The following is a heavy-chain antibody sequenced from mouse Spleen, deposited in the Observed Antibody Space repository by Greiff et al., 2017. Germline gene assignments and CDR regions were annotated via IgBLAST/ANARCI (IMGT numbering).Heavy chain of an antibody. Sequence: QVQLQQSGPELVKPGASVKISCKASGYAFSSSWMNWVKQRPGKGLEWIGRIYPGDGDTNYNGKFKGKATLTADKSSSTAYMQLSSLTSEDSAVYFCAPGKLGYYFDYWGQGTTLTVSS. CDR3: APGKLGYYFDY. CDR2: IYPGDGDT. J-gene: IGHJ2*01. CDR1: GYAFSSSW. V-gene: IGHV1-82*01. D-gene: IGHD4-1*01.